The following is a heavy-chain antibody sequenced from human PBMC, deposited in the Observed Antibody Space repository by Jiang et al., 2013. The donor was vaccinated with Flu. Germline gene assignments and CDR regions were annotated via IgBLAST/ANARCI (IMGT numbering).Heavy chain of an antibody. CDR1: YTFTSYY. CDR3: AREGIVVVQY. CDR2: INPSGGST. Sequence: YTFTSYYMHWVRQAPGQGLEWMGIINPSGGSTSYAQKFQGRVTMTRDTSTSTVYMELSSLRSEDTAVYYCAREGIVVVQYWGQGTLVTVSS. D-gene: IGHD2-21*01. J-gene: IGHJ4*02. V-gene: IGHV1-46*01.